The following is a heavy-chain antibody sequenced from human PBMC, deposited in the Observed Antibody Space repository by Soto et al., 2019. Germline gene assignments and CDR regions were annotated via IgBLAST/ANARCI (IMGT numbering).Heavy chain of an antibody. CDR1: GGSISSSSYY. D-gene: IGHD6-19*01. J-gene: IGHJ4*02. CDR2: IYYSGST. Sequence: PSETLSLTCTVSGGSISSSSYYWGWIRQPPGEGLEWIGSIYYSGSTYYNPSLKSRVTISVDTSKNQFSLKLSSVTAADTAVYYCARGKRESIAVAGHSPPLFDYWGQGTLVTVSS. CDR3: ARGKRESIAVAGHSPPLFDY. V-gene: IGHV4-39*07.